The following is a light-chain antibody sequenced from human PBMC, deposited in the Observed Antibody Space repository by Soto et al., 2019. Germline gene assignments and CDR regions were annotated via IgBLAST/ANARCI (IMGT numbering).Light chain of an antibody. CDR1: QSVSRY. J-gene: IGKJ1*01. CDR2: DAS. V-gene: IGKV3-11*01. CDR3: QQRSDWPRT. Sequence: EIVLTQSPATLSLSPGERATHSSRASQSVSRYLAWYQQKPGQAPRLLIYDASNRATGIPARFSGSGSGTDFTLTISSLEPEDFAVYYCQQRSDWPRTFGQGSKVDIK.